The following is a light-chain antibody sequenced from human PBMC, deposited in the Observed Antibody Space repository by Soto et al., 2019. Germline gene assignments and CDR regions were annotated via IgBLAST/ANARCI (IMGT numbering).Light chain of an antibody. CDR2: DAY. CDR3: HQRSNWPLT. V-gene: IGKV3-11*01. J-gene: IGKJ4*01. CDR1: QTISSS. Sequence: EIVLTHSPATLSLSPGERVSLSFRASQTISSSLAWYQQRPGQAPRLLIYDAYNRATGIPPRFSGSGSGTDFTLTISSLEPEDFAVYYCHQRSNWPLTFGGGTKVDIK.